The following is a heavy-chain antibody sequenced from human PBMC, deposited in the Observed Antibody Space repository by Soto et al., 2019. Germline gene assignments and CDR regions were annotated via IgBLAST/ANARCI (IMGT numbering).Heavy chain of an antibody. Sequence: GGSLRLSCAASGFTFSSYEMNWVRQAPGKGLEWVSYISSSGSTIYYADSVKGRFTISRDNAKNSLYLQMNSLRAEDTAVYYCARDSPFDAFDIWRQGTMVTVSS. J-gene: IGHJ3*02. CDR3: ARDSPFDAFDI. V-gene: IGHV3-48*03. CDR1: GFTFSSYE. CDR2: ISSSGSTI.